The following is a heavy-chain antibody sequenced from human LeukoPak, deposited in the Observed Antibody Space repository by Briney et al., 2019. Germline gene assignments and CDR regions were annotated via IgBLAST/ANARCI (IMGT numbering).Heavy chain of an antibody. J-gene: IGHJ4*02. D-gene: IGHD2-2*01. CDR1: GFTFSSYA. Sequence: GRSLRLSCAASGFTFSSYAMHWVRQAPGKGLEWVAVISYDGSNKYYADSVKGRFTISRDNSKNTLYLQMNSLRAEDTAVYYCAKAASIVVVPAAIEGSYFDYRGQGTLVTVSS. CDR3: AKAASIVVVPAAIEGSYFDY. V-gene: IGHV3-30*07. CDR2: ISYDGSNK.